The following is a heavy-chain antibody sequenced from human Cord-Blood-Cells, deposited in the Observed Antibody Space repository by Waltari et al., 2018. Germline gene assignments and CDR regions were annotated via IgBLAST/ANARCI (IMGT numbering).Heavy chain of an antibody. CDR2: IGTAGDT. V-gene: IGHV3-13*01. J-gene: IGHJ3*02. CDR3: ARRGYYDAFDI. CDR1: GFSVSSLD. D-gene: IGHD3-22*01. Sequence: EVQLAVSGGGLVQPGGSLSLSCAASGFSVSSLDMHWVRQATGKGLDWFSAIGTAGDTDYPGSVKVRFTISREHAKNSLYLQMNSLRAGDTAVYYCARRGYYDAFDIWGQGTMVTVSS.